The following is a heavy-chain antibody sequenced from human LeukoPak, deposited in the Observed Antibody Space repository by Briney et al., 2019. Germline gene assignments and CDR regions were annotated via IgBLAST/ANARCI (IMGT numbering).Heavy chain of an antibody. J-gene: IGHJ4*02. D-gene: IGHD4-11*01. CDR3: ARGALAVTDFDY. V-gene: IGHV4-39*07. Sequence: TSETLSLTCTVSGGSISSSSYYWGWIRQPPGKGLEWIGSIYYSGSTYYNPSLKSRVTISVDTSKNQFSLKLSSVTAADTAVYYCARGALAVTDFDYWGQGTLVTVSS. CDR1: GGSISSSSYY. CDR2: IYYSGST.